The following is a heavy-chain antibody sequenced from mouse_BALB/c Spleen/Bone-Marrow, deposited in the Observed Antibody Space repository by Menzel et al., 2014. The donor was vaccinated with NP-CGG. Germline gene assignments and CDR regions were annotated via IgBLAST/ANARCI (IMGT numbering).Heavy chain of an antibody. J-gene: IGHJ3*01. D-gene: IGHD1-1*01. Sequence: VTLKVCGAELVKPGASVKLSCTASGFNIKDIYMHWVKQRPEQGLEWIGRIDPANGNTEYDPKFQGKATITAGTSANTAYLQLSSLTTEDTAVYYCASYYYGSGSLAYWGQGTLVTVSA. CDR1: GFNIKDIY. CDR3: ASYYYGSGSLAY. CDR2: IDPANGNT. V-gene: IGHV14-3*02.